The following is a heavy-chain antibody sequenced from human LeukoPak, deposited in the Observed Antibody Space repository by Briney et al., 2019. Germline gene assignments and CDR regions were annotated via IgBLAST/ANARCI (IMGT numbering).Heavy chain of an antibody. CDR1: GFSVSSNY. CDR3: ARESTSWYFDL. CDR2: IYSGGST. Sequence: GGSLRLSCAASGFSVSSNYMSWVRQAPGKGLEWVSVIYSGGSTYYADSVKGRFTISRDNSKNTLYLQMNSLRAEDTAVYYCARESTSWYFDLWGRGTLVTVSS. J-gene: IGHJ2*01. D-gene: IGHD2-2*01. V-gene: IGHV3-53*01.